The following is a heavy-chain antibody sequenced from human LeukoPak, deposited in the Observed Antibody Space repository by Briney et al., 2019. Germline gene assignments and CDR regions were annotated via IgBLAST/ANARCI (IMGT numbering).Heavy chain of an antibody. Sequence: SVKVSCKASGGTFSSYAISWVRQAPGQGLEWMGRIIPILGIANYAQKFQGRVTITADKSTSTAYMELSGLRSEDTAVYYCARDTRNYYDSSGRVEAWGQGTLVTVSS. V-gene: IGHV1-69*04. CDR3: ARDTRNYYDSSGRVEA. D-gene: IGHD3-22*01. CDR2: IIPILGIA. CDR1: GGTFSSYA. J-gene: IGHJ5*02.